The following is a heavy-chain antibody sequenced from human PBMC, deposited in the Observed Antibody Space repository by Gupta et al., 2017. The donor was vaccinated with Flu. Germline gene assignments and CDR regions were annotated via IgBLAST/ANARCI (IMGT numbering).Heavy chain of an antibody. J-gene: IGHJ4*02. CDR1: GFTFTNYW. CDR3: AKHGSHHFTY. Sequence: SCAASGFTFTNYWMAWVRQAPGKGLEWVANIKQDGGEEYYGDSVKGRFTISRDNAQNSLYLQLNSLRAEDKAVYYCAKHGSHHFTYGGQGALVTVSS. CDR2: IKQDGGEE. V-gene: IGHV3-7*01.